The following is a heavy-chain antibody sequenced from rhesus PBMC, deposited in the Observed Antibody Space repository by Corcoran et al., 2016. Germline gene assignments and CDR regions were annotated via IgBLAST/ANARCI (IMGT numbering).Heavy chain of an antibody. V-gene: IGHV4S7*01. CDR1: GGSISSSNW. Sequence: QVQLQESGPGLVKPSETLSLTCAVSGGSISSSNWWSWIRQSPGKGLEWIGYIYGGRGLTPYNPSLQRRCPISTSTSEHRFSLKLSSVTAADTAVYYCAGSSMYYNIWTGYSYFDYWGQGVLVTVSS. CDR3: AGSSMYYNIWTGYSYFDY. J-gene: IGHJ4*01. D-gene: IGHD3-3*01. CDR2: IYGGRGLT.